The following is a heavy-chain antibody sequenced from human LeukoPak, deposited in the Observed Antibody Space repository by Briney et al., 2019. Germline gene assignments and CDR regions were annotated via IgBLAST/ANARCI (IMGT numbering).Heavy chain of an antibody. V-gene: IGHV3-21*01. Sequence: PVGSLSLSCAASGFTFSSYSMNWVRQAPGKGLEWVSSINSNSSYIYYADSLKGRFTISRDNAKDSLYLQMNSLRAEDTAVYYCARTGDYDFWSGYYFYYYYYMDVWGKGTTVTVSS. CDR3: ARTGDYDFWSGYYFYYYYYMDV. CDR1: GFTFSSYS. CDR2: INSNSSYI. D-gene: IGHD3-3*01. J-gene: IGHJ6*03.